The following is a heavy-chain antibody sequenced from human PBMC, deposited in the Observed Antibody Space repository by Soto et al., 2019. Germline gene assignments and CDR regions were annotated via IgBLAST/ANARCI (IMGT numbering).Heavy chain of an antibody. Sequence: GGSLRLSCAASGFTFSSYGMHWVRQAPGKGLEWVAVISYDGSNKYYADSVKGRFTISRDNSKNTLYLQMNSLRAEDTAVYYCATRKKRALITMIVVDTYYFDYWGQGTLVTVSS. J-gene: IGHJ4*02. CDR2: ISYDGSNK. CDR3: ATRKKRALITMIVVDTYYFDY. D-gene: IGHD3-22*01. CDR1: GFTFSSYG. V-gene: IGHV3-30*03.